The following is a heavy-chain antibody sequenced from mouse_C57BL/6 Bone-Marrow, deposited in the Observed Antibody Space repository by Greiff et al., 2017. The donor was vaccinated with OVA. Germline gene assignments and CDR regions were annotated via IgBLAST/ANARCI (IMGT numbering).Heavy chain of an antibody. J-gene: IGHJ3*01. D-gene: IGHD1-1*01. CDR3: ARGYYGSSIAY. V-gene: IGHV14-2*01. CDR2: IDPEDGET. CDR1: GFNIKDYY. Sequence: EVQLQQSGAELVKPGASVKLSCTASGFNIKDYYMHWVKQRTEHGLEWIGRIDPEDGETKYAPKFQGKATITADTSSNTAYLQLSSLTSEDTAVYYCARGYYGSSIAYWGQGTLVTVSA.